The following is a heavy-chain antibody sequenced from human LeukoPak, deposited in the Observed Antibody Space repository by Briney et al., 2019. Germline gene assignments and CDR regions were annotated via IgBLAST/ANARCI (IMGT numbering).Heavy chain of an antibody. CDR3: ARRVAGTSGYFDY. J-gene: IGHJ4*02. Sequence: SETLSLTCAVYGGSFSDYSWSWIRQSPGKGLEWIGDINPRGSINFNPSLKSRVLISLDTSRTQFSLRLDSVTAADTAVYYCARRVAGTSGYFDYWGQGTLVTVSS. CDR1: GGSFSDYS. D-gene: IGHD6-19*01. V-gene: IGHV4-34*01. CDR2: INPRGSI.